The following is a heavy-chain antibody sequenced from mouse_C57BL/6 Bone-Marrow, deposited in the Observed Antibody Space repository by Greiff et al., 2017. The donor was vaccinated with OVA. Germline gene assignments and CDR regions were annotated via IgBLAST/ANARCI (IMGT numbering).Heavy chain of an antibody. Sequence: EVKLQESGGGLVQPGGSLSLSCAASGFTFTDYYMSWVRQPPGTALEWLGFIRNKANGYTTEYSASVKGRFTISRDNSQSILYLQMNALRAEDSATYYCARYGDYDWFAYWGQGTLVTVSA. CDR2: IRNKANGYTT. CDR3: ARYGDYDWFAY. V-gene: IGHV7-3*01. D-gene: IGHD2-4*01. J-gene: IGHJ3*01. CDR1: GFTFTDYY.